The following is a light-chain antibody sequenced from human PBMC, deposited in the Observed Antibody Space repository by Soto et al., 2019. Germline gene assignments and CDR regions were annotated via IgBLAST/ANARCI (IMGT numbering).Light chain of an antibody. J-gene: IGKJ5*01. V-gene: IGKV1-33*01. CDR2: DAS. CDR1: QEINNY. Sequence: DIEMTQSPSSLSASVGDRVTITCQARQEINNYLNWFQQKTGRAPKLLIYDASNLESGVSSRFSGNGSGTHFTFTISSLQPDDIASYYCQQYDDFPLTFGQGTRLDIK. CDR3: QQYDDFPLT.